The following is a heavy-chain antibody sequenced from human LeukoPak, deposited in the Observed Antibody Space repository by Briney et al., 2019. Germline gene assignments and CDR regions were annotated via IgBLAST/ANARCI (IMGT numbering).Heavy chain of an antibody. V-gene: IGHV1-2*02. CDR3: ARPYYDSSGYPSGAFDI. CDR2: INPNSGGT. D-gene: IGHD3-22*01. CDR1: GYTFTGYY. J-gene: IGHJ3*02. Sequence: GASVKVSCKASGYTFTGYYMHWVRQAPGQGLEWMGWINPNSGGTNYAQKFQGRVTMTRDTSISTAYMELSRLRSDDTAVYYCARPYYDSSGYPSGAFDIWGQGTMGTVSS.